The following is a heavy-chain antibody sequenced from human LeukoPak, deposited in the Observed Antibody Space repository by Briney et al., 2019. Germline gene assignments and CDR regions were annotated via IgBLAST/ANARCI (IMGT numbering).Heavy chain of an antibody. V-gene: IGHV4-4*07. CDR3: AKSGGYGLIDY. J-gene: IGHJ4*02. Sequence: SETLSLTCTVSSASISSYYWSWIRQPAGKGLEWIGRIYTSGSTNYNPSLKSRVTISIDTSKNQFSLRLNSVTAADTAMYYCAKSGGYGLIDYWGQGTLVTVSS. D-gene: IGHD1-26*01. CDR2: IYTSGST. CDR1: SASISSYY.